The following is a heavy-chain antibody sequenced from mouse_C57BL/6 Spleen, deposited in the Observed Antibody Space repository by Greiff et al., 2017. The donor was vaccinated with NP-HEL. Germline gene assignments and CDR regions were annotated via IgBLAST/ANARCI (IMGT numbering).Heavy chain of an antibody. D-gene: IGHD1-1*01. V-gene: IGHV3-8*01. Sequence: EVQRVESGPGLAKPSQTLSLPCSVTGYSITSDYWNWIRKFPGNKLEYMGYISYSGSTYYNPSLKSRISITRDTSKNQYYLQLNSVTTEDTATYYCARSPLDYGSSSWYFDVWGTGTTVTVSS. CDR1: GYSITSDY. J-gene: IGHJ1*03. CDR2: ISYSGST. CDR3: ARSPLDYGSSSWYFDV.